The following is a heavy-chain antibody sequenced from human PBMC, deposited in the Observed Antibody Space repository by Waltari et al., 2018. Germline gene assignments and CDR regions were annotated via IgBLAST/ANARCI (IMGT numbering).Heavy chain of an antibody. Sequence: VQLQESGPGLVKPSETLSLTCTVSGGSISTYYWSWIRQPAGKGLEWIGRIYATGSTNHNPSRMSRVTMSVDTSKNQFSLKLSSVTAADTAVYYCARLPYNNIYFYYYMDVWGKGTTVTVSS. CDR1: GGSISTYY. J-gene: IGHJ6*03. CDR3: ARLPYNNIYFYYYMDV. CDR2: IYATGST. V-gene: IGHV4-4*07. D-gene: IGHD3-10*01.